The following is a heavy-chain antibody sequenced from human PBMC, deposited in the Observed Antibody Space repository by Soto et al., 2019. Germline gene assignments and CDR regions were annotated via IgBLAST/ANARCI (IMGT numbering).Heavy chain of an antibody. CDR3: TKSSGGSSSVGMDY. Sequence: PSGGSLRLSCAVSGFIFKNYALNWVRQAPGKGLEWVASITRDGYNKYYADSVKGRFTISRDNSKNTLSLQMTALRVEDSSVYYCTKSSGGSSSVGMDYWGPGTLVTVSS. CDR2: ITRDGYNK. V-gene: IGHV3-30*04. J-gene: IGHJ4*02. D-gene: IGHD6-6*01. CDR1: GFIFKNYA.